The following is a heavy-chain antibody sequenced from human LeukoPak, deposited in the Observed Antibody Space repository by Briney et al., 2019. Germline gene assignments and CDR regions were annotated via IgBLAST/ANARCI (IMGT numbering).Heavy chain of an antibody. J-gene: IGHJ3*02. Sequence: ASVKVSCKTSGYTFTSYSITWVRQAPGQGLEWLGWISAYNGDTKYAQNLQGRVTMTTDTSTSTAYMELRSLRSDDTAVYYCASLYCSSTSCYGPWDAFDIWGQGTMVTVSS. CDR3: ASLYCSSTSCYGPWDAFDI. D-gene: IGHD2-2*01. CDR1: GYTFTSYS. V-gene: IGHV1-18*01. CDR2: ISAYNGDT.